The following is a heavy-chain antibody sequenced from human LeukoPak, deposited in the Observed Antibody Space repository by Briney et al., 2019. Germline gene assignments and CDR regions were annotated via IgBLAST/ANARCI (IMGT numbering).Heavy chain of an antibody. J-gene: IGHJ4*02. V-gene: IGHV3-15*01. D-gene: IGHD5-18*01. Sequence: PGGSLRLSCAASGFTFSNACMSWVRQAPGKGLEWVGHIKGKTDGGTTDYAAPVQGRFTISRDDSKNTLFLQMNSLKNEDTAVYYCTTGTWIQLWLADYWGQGILVTVPS. CDR2: IKGKTDGGTT. CDR3: TTGTWIQLWLADY. CDR1: GFTFSNAC.